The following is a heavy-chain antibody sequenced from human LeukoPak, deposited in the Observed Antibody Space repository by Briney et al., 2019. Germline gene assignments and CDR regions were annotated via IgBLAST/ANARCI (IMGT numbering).Heavy chain of an antibody. CDR3: PRAGIPLHFGPNFDY. CDR2: LYYSGST. J-gene: IGHJ4*02. Sequence: SETLSLTCTVSGGSISGYYWSWVRQPPGKGLEWIGCLYYSGSTYYNPSLNSRVTLSLDTSQNQFSLKLSSVTAADTAVYYCPRAGIPLHFGPNFDYWFKGPRV. V-gene: IGHV4-59*01. CDR1: GGSISGYY. D-gene: IGHD3-10*01.